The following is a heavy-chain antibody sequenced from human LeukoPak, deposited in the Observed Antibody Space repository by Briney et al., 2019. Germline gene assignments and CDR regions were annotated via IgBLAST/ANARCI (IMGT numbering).Heavy chain of an antibody. CDR2: IYYSGST. CDR3: ARLTPSLTAPAGGDY. Sequence: SETLSLTCTVSGGSISSSSYYWGWIRQPPGKGLEWIGSIYYSGSTYYNPSFKSRVTISVDTSKNQFSLKLSSVTAADTAVYYCARLTPSLTAPAGGDYWGQGTLVTVSS. D-gene: IGHD3-10*01. J-gene: IGHJ4*02. CDR1: GGSISSSSYY. V-gene: IGHV4-39*07.